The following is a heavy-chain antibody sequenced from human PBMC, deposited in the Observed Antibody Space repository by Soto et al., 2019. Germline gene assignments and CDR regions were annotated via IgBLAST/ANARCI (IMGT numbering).Heavy chain of an antibody. Sequence: GASVKVSCKASGYSFTNFGISWVRQAPGQGLEWMGWISAYNGNTNYAQNLQGRVTMTTDASTSTAYMELRSLTSDDTAVYYCARDLLATSIDYWGQGTLVTVSS. CDR1: GYSFTNFG. CDR3: ARDLLATSIDY. D-gene: IGHD5-12*01. J-gene: IGHJ4*02. V-gene: IGHV1-18*01. CDR2: ISAYNGNT.